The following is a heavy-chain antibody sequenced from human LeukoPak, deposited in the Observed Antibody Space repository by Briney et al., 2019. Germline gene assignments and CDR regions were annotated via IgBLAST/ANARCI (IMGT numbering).Heavy chain of an antibody. V-gene: IGHV3-11*01. D-gene: IGHD1-26*01. Sequence: GGSLRLSCAASGFTFSDYYMTWIRQALGRGLEWVSYISGVYDNIYYGDSVKGRFTISRDNAKNSVYLQMSSLRADDTAVYYCARGGAHGMDVWGQGTTVTVSS. CDR1: GFTFSDYY. J-gene: IGHJ6*02. CDR3: ARGGAHGMDV. CDR2: ISGVYDNI.